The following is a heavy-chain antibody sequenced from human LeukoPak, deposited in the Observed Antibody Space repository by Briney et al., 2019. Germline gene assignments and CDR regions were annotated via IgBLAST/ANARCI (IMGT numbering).Heavy chain of an antibody. Sequence: SETLSLTCAVYGESFSAYFWNWIRQAPGKPPEYIGEINHRGSSHYNPSLKTRVTLSVDTSKNQFSLKLTSVTAADTAVYFCARGSSFDGYCSAGACDAGYYDSWGQGTPVTVSS. J-gene: IGHJ4*02. CDR2: INHRGSS. D-gene: IGHD1-26*01. CDR1: GESFSAYF. CDR3: ARGSSFDGYCSAGACDAGYYDS. V-gene: IGHV4-34*01.